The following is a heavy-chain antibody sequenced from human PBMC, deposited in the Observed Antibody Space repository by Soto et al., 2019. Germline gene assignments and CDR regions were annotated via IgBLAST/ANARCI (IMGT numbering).Heavy chain of an antibody. D-gene: IGHD2-15*01. Sequence: EGRLLGHGGDLVQPGGSLRLSCEASGFTFSSCAMSWVRQAPGKGLEWVSVISGSGGSTNYADSVKGRFTISRDNFKNTLYLQMNSLRAGDTAVYYCAKDNEVFADSAGYFDYWGQGTLVTVSS. CDR1: GFTFSSCA. V-gene: IGHV3-23*01. CDR3: AKDNEVFADSAGYFDY. CDR2: ISGSGGST. J-gene: IGHJ4*02.